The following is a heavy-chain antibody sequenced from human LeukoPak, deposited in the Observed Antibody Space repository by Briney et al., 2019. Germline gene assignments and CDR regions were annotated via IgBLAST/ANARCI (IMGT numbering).Heavy chain of an antibody. CDR1: GFTFSSYW. Sequence: GGSLRLSCAASGFTFSSYWMHWVRQAPGKGLEWVSSISASDTYINYADSLKGRFTISRDNAKNSLYLQMNSLRAEDTAVYYCARESYFDYWGQGTLVTVSS. V-gene: IGHV3-21*01. CDR3: ARESYFDY. J-gene: IGHJ4*02. CDR2: ISASDTYI.